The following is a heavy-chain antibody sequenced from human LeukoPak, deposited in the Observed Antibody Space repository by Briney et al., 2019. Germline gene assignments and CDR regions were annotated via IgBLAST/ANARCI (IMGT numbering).Heavy chain of an antibody. J-gene: IGHJ5*02. D-gene: IGHD1-1*01. V-gene: IGHV1-2*02. CDR3: ARERRTGNWFDP. CDR2: INPNSGGT. Sequence: ASVKVSCKTSGYTFTAYYMHWVRQAPGQGLEWMGWINPNSGGTNYAQKFQGRVTMTRDTSISTAYMELSRLRSDDTAVYYCARERRTGNWFDPWGQGTLVTVSS. CDR1: GYTFTAYY.